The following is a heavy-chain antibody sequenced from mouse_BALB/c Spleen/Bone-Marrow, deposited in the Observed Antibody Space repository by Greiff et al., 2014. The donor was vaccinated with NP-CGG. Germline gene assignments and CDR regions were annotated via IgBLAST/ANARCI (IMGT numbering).Heavy chain of an antibody. Sequence: VQLQQSGAEPVKPGASVKLSCTASGFNIKDTYMHWVKQRPEQGLEWIGRIDPANGNTKYDPKFQGKATITADTSSNTAYLQLSSLTSEDTAVYYCARVKLWSYAMDYWGQGTSVTVSS. CDR1: GFNIKDTY. CDR3: ARVKLWSYAMDY. CDR2: IDPANGNT. V-gene: IGHV14-3*02. D-gene: IGHD1-1*02. J-gene: IGHJ4*01.